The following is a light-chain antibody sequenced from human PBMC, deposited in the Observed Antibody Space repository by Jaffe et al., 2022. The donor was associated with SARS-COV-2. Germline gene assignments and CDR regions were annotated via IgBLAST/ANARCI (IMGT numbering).Light chain of an antibody. CDR1: QSVNSY. V-gene: IGKV3-15*01. CDR3: QQYKNWPT. Sequence: EIVMTQSPATLSVSPGERATLSCRASQSVNSYLAWYQQKPGQAPRLLIYLASTRATGIPARFSGSGSGTEFTLTISSLQSEDFAVYYCQQYKNWPTFGPGTKVDIK. CDR2: LAS. J-gene: IGKJ3*01.